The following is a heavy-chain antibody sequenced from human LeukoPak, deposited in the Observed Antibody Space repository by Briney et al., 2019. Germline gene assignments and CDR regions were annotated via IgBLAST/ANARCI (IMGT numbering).Heavy chain of an antibody. Sequence: GASVKVSCKASGGTFSSYAISWVRQAPGQGLEWMGRIIPILGIANYAQKFQGRVTITADKSTSTAYMELSSLRSEDTAVYYCAGDGYSSSWYIRGADYWGQGTLVTVSS. CDR3: AGDGYSSSWYIRGADY. CDR1: GGTFSSYA. CDR2: IIPILGIA. D-gene: IGHD6-13*01. J-gene: IGHJ4*02. V-gene: IGHV1-69*04.